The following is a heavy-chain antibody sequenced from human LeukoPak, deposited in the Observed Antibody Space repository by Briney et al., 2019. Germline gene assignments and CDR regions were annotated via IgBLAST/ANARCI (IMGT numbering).Heavy chain of an antibody. CDR1: GYRFSNYR. V-gene: IGHV5-51*01. CDR3: ARQHTSSWYWLDS. Sequence: GESLKISCKGSGYRFSNYRIGWVRQMPGKGLEWMGIIYPGDGDTRYSPSFQGQVTMSADKSISTAYLQWSSLRASDTAMYYCARQHTSSWYWLDSWGQGTLVTASA. D-gene: IGHD6-13*01. CDR2: IYPGDGDT. J-gene: IGHJ5*01.